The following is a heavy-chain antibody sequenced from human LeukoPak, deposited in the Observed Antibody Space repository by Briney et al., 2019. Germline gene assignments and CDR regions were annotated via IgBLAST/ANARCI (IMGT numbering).Heavy chain of an antibody. CDR3: ARDQRLLWFGEFDLDYYYYGMDV. V-gene: IGHV3-48*01. J-gene: IGHJ6*02. CDR2: ISSSSSTI. D-gene: IGHD3-10*01. Sequence: GGSLRLSCAASGFTFSSYSMNWVRQAPGKGLEWVSYISSSSSTIYYADSVKGRFTISRDNAKNSLCLQMNSLRAVDTAVYYCARDQRLLWFGEFDLDYYYYGMDVWGQGTTVTVSS. CDR1: GFTFSSYS.